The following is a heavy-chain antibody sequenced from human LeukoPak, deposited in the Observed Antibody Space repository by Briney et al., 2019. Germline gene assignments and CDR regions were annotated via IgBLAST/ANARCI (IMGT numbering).Heavy chain of an antibody. CDR2: IYHSGST. J-gene: IGHJ4*02. Sequence: PSETLSLTCAVSGYSISSGYYWGWIRQPPGKGLEWIGSIYHSGSTYYNPSLKSRVTISVDTSKNQFSLKLSSVTAADTAVYYCARSDYGLLDYWGQGTLVTVSS. V-gene: IGHV4-38-2*01. CDR1: GYSISSGYY. CDR3: ARSDYGLLDY. D-gene: IGHD4-17*01.